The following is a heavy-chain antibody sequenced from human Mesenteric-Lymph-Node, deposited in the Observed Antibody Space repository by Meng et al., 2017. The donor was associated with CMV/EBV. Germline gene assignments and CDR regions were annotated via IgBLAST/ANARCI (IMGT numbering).Heavy chain of an antibody. D-gene: IGHD4-23*01. J-gene: IGHJ4*02. CDR2: IYSGSST. CDR1: GFTFSSYS. Sequence: GGSLRLSCAASGFTFSSYSMNWVRQAPGKGLEWVSVIYSGSSTYYADSVKGRFTISRDNSKNTLYLQMNSLRAEDTAVYYCARSRYGGNAGDFDHWGQGTLVTVSS. V-gene: IGHV3-66*02. CDR3: ARSRYGGNAGDFDH.